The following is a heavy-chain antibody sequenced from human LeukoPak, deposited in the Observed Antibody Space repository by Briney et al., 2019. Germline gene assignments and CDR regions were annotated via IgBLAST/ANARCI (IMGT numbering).Heavy chain of an antibody. V-gene: IGHV3-21*01. Sequence: GGSLRLSCAASGFTFSSYNMNWVRQAPGKGLEWVSSISSSSSYIYYADSVKGRFTISRDDAKNSLYLQMNSLRVEDTAVYYCARAPTFSGWFDYWGQGTLVTVSS. CDR2: ISSSSSYI. D-gene: IGHD6-19*01. CDR1: GFTFSSYN. CDR3: ARAPTFSGWFDY. J-gene: IGHJ4*02.